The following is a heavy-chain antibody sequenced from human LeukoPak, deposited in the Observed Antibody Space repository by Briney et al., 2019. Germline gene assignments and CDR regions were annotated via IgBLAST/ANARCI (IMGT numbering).Heavy chain of an antibody. Sequence: SETLSLTCTVSGGSISSYYWSWIRQPPGKGLEWIGYIYYSGSTNYNPSLKSRVTISVDTSKNQFSLKLSSVTAADTAVYYCARSRDYGDYPSHFDYWGQGTLVTVSS. CDR2: IYYSGST. V-gene: IGHV4-59*01. CDR1: GGSISSYY. J-gene: IGHJ4*02. CDR3: ARSRDYGDYPSHFDY. D-gene: IGHD4-17*01.